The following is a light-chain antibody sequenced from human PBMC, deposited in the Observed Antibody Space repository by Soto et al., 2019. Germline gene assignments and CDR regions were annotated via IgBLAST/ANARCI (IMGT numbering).Light chain of an antibody. Sequence: VLTQSPATLSLSPGERATLSCQAGQNIGPSLVWSQQKPGQSPRLLIFGASTRATGIPDRFSGGGAGAYFNLTISRLEPADFGVYCCQQYGSSHTFGQGTRLEI. CDR2: GAS. CDR1: QNIGPS. V-gene: IGKV3-20*01. J-gene: IGKJ5*01. CDR3: QQYGSSHT.